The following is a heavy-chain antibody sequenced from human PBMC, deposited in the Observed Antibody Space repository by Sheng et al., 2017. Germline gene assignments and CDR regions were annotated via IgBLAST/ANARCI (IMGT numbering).Heavy chain of an antibody. CDR1: GYAFTSHG. J-gene: IGHJ4*02. CDR3: ARDSFDS. Sequence: QVQLVQSGAEVKKPGASVKVSCKASGYAFTSHGLTWVRQAPGRGLEWMGWIGPHNDVATYAQKFQGRVTMTTDKHTNTAYMEVRSLRTDDTAIYFCARDSFDSWGQGVLVTVSS. CDR2: IGPHNDVA. V-gene: IGHV1-18*04.